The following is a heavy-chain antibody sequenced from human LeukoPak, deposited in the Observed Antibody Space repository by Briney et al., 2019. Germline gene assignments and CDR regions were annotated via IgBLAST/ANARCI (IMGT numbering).Heavy chain of an antibody. CDR2: IKQDGSET. D-gene: IGHD3-10*01. CDR3: ARDPDYYYGSGSYWAD. J-gene: IGHJ4*02. CDR1: GFTFSNYW. Sequence: PGGSLRLSCAASGFTFSNYWMSWVRQAPGKGLEWVANIKQDGSETYYVDSVKGRFTISRDNAMKSLFLQMNSLRAEDTAVYYCARDPDYYYGSGSYWADWGQGTLVTVSS. V-gene: IGHV3-7*03.